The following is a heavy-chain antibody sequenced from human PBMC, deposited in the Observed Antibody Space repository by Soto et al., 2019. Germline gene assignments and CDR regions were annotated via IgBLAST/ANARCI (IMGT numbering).Heavy chain of an antibody. CDR1: GGSISSSSYY. V-gene: IGHV4-39*01. CDR3: AAVGWELRWGP. Sequence: SETLSLTCTVSGGSISSSSYYWGWIRQPPGKGLEWIGSIYYSGSTYYNPSLKSRVTISVDTSKNQFSLKLSSVTAADTAVYYCAAVGWELRWGPWGQGTLVTVSS. CDR2: IYYSGST. J-gene: IGHJ5*02. D-gene: IGHD1-26*01.